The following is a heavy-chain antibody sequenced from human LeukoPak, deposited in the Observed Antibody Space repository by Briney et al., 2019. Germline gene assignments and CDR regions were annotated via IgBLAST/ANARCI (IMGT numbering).Heavy chain of an antibody. J-gene: IGHJ4*02. D-gene: IGHD6-13*01. Sequence: SETLSLTCAVSGGSISSYYWRWVRHPPGKGLEWIGYIEYSGSTNYNPSLESRLSISVDTSKNQFSLKVSSVTPADTAVYYCARGRVAAEDYRGEGTLVSVSS. V-gene: IGHV4-59*01. CDR2: IEYSGST. CDR3: ARGRVAAEDY. CDR1: GGSISSYY.